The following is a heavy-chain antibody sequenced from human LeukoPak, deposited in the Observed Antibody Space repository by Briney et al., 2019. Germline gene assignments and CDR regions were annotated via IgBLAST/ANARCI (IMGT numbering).Heavy chain of an antibody. Sequence: GGSLRLSCAASGFTVSSNYMSWVRQAPGKGLEWVSAISGSGGSTYYADSVKGRFTISRDNSKNTLYLQMNSLRAEDTAVYYCAKVVAGDFWSGQFDYWGQGTLVTVSS. CDR1: GFTVSSNY. J-gene: IGHJ4*02. CDR2: ISGSGGST. CDR3: AKVVAGDFWSGQFDY. D-gene: IGHD3-3*01. V-gene: IGHV3-23*01.